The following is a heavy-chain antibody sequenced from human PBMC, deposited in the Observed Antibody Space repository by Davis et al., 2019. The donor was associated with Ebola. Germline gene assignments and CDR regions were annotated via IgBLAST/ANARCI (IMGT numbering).Heavy chain of an antibody. CDR1: GFTFSSYA. J-gene: IGHJ3*02. V-gene: IGHV3-23*01. D-gene: IGHD2-21*02. CDR2: ISGSGGST. CDR3: AKHIVVVTATYDAFDI. Sequence: GESLKISCAASGFTFSSYAMSWVRQAPGKGLEWVSAISGSGGSTYYADSVKGRFTISRDNSKNTLYLQMNSLRAEDTAVYYCAKHIVVVTATYDAFDIWGQGTMVTVSS.